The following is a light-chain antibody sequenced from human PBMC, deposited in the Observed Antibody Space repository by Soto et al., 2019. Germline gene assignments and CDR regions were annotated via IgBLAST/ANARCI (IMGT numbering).Light chain of an antibody. CDR3: CSYADNYSWV. CDR2: DVT. V-gene: IGLV2-11*01. J-gene: IGLJ3*02. CDR1: GSDVGGYNY. Sequence: QSVLTQPRSVSGSPGQSVTISCTGTGSDVGGYNYVSWYQQHPGKAPKLMIYDVTTRPSGVPDRFSGSKSGNTASLTISGLQAEDEADYYCCSYADNYSWVVGGGTKLTVL.